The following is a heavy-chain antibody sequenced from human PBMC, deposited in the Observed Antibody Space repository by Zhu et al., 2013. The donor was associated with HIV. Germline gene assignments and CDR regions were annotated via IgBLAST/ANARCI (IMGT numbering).Heavy chain of an antibody. CDR3: ARDSGGERWLQLKPDLEFDY. Sequence: QVQLVQSGAEVKKPGASVKVPCKASGYTFTGYYMHWVRQAPGQGLEWMGWINPNSGGTNYAQKFQGRVTMTRDTSISTAYMELSRLRSDDTAVYYCARDSGGERWLQLKPDLEFDYWGQGTLVTVSS. D-gene: IGHD5-12*01. J-gene: IGHJ4*02. V-gene: IGHV1-2*02. CDR1: GYTFTGYY. CDR2: INPNSGGT.